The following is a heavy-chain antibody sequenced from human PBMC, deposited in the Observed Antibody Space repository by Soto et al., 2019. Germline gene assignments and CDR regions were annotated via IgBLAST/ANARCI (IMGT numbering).Heavy chain of an antibody. CDR2: IMPVFPTA. Sequence: SVKVSSKASRGTFRTSAISWVRHDPGKGLEWMGGIMPVFPTADYAQKFQGRVTITADESTSTAYMELSSLRSEDTAVYYCARDKDRQQLGGNYYYIMDVWGQGTTVTVSS. CDR3: ARDKDRQQLGGNYYYIMDV. CDR1: RGTFRTSA. V-gene: IGHV1-69*13. D-gene: IGHD3-3*02. J-gene: IGHJ6*01.